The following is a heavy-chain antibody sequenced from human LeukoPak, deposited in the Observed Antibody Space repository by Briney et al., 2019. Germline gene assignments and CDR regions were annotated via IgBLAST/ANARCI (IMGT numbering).Heavy chain of an antibody. CDR3: ATSPRWPGWFDP. J-gene: IGHJ5*02. Sequence: GGSLRLSCAASGFTFDDYGMSWVRQAPGKGLEWVSNIYPTGNTFYTDSVKGRFTIFTDNAKNTLYLQMNSLRVEDTAVYYCATSPRWPGWFDPWGQGTLVTVSS. V-gene: IGHV3-66*01. CDR2: IYPTGNT. CDR1: GFTFDDYG. D-gene: IGHD4-23*01.